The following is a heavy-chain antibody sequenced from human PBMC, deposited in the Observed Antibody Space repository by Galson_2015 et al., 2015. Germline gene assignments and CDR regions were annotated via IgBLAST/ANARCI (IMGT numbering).Heavy chain of an antibody. CDR3: ARDSEWLVNGYFDL. Sequence: SLRLSCAASGFTFSSYGMHWVRQAPGKGLEWVAVIWYDGSNKYYADSVKGRFTISRDNSKNTLYLQMNSLRAEDTAVYYCARDSEWLVNGYFDLWGRGTLVTVSS. D-gene: IGHD6-19*01. CDR1: GFTFSSYG. J-gene: IGHJ2*01. CDR2: IWYDGSNK. V-gene: IGHV3-33*01.